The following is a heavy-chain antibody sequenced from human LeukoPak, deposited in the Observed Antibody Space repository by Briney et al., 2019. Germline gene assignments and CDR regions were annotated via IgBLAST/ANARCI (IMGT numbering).Heavy chain of an antibody. CDR1: GYTLTELS. V-gene: IGHV1-24*01. J-gene: IGHJ5*02. CDR2: FDPEDGET. Sequence: ASVKVSCKVSGYTLTELSMHWVRQAPGKGLEWVGGFDPEDGETIYAQKFQGRVTMTEDTSTDTVYMELSSLRSEDTAVYYCARDGRGSRSSWFDPWGQGTLVIVSS. CDR3: ARDGRGSRSSWFDP. D-gene: IGHD3-10*01.